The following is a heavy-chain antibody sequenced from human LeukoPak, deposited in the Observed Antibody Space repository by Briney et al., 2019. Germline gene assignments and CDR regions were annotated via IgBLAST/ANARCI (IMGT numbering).Heavy chain of an antibody. Sequence: SETLSLTCAVYGGSFSGYYWSWIRXXXXXXXXXXXXXNHSGSTNYNPSLKSRVTISVDTSKNQFSLKLSSVTAADTAVYYCARGQRGYSYGPAAFDIWGQGTMVTVSS. V-gene: IGHV4-34*01. D-gene: IGHD5-18*01. CDR1: GGSFSGYY. CDR2: XNHSGST. J-gene: IGHJ3*02. CDR3: ARGQRGYSYGPAAFDI.